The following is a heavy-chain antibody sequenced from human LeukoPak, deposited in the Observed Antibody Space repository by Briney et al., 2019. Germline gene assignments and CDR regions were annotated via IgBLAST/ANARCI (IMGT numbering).Heavy chain of an antibody. V-gene: IGHV1-69*06. CDR2: IIPIFGTA. CDR3: AGEDTTTVVGEAFDY. CDR1: GGTFSSYA. Sequence: SVKVSCKASGGTFSSYAISWVRQAPGQGLEWMGRIIPIFGTANYAQKFQGRVTITADKSTSTAYMELSSLRSEDTAVYYCAGEDTTTVVGEAFDYWGQGTLVTVSS. J-gene: IGHJ4*02. D-gene: IGHD3-10*01.